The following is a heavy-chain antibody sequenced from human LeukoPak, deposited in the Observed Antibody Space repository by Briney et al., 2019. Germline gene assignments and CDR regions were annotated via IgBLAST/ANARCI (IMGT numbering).Heavy chain of an antibody. CDR3: ARDLYYYDSSGFDY. D-gene: IGHD3-22*01. J-gene: IGHJ4*02. CDR2: IWYDGSNK. Sequence: PGGSLRLSCAASGFTFSSYGMHWVRQAPGRGLEWVAVIWYDGSNKYYADSVKGRFTISRDTSKNTLYLQMNSLRAEDTAVYYCARDLYYYDSSGFDYWGQGTLVTVSS. CDR1: GFTFSSYG. V-gene: IGHV3-33*01.